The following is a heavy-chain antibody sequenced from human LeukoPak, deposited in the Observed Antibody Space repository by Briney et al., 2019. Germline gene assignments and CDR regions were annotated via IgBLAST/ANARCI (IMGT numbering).Heavy chain of an antibody. V-gene: IGHV3-48*01. D-gene: IGHD3-22*01. Sequence: GGSLRLSCAASGFTFSSYSMNWVRQAPGKGLGWVSYISSSSSTIYYADSVKGRFTISRDNAKNSLYLQMNSLRAEDTAVYYCAKGQFRDSMIVVVTYFALWGRGTLVTVSS. CDR2: ISSSSSTI. CDR3: AKGQFRDSMIVVVTYFAL. CDR1: GFTFSSYS. J-gene: IGHJ2*01.